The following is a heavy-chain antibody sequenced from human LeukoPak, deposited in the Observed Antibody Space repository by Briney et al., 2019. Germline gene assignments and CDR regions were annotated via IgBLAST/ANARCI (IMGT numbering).Heavy chain of an antibody. J-gene: IGHJ4*02. V-gene: IGHV5-51*01. CDR1: GYSFTSYW. Sequence: GESLKISCKGSGYSFTSYWIGWVRQMPGKGLEWMGIIYPGDSDTRYSPSFQGQVTISADKSISTAYLQWSSLKASDTATYYCARQHCSGGSCYSAPFDYWGQGTLVTVSS. CDR3: ARQHCSGGSCYSAPFDY. CDR2: IYPGDSDT. D-gene: IGHD2-15*01.